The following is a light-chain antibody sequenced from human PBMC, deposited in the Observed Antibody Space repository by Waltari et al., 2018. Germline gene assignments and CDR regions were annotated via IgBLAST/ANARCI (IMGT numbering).Light chain of an antibody. CDR2: DVS. V-gene: IGLV2-23*02. J-gene: IGLJ1*01. CDR1: RGDVGGYNY. CDR3: CSYAGASTYV. Sequence: QSALTQPASVSGSPGQSITISCTGTRGDVGGYNYVSWYQQHPGKAPNLMIYDVSNRPSGASNRFSGSKSGNTASLTVSGLQAEDEADYYCCSYAGASTYVFGTGTKVTVL.